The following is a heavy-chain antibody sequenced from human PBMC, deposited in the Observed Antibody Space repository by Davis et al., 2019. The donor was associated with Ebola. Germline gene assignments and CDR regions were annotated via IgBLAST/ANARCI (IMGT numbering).Heavy chain of an antibody. V-gene: IGHV1-24*01. Sequence: AASVKVSCKVSEYTLAELSIHWVRQVPDRGLEWMGSFDPEHGGAIYSQKFQGRVTMIDDTSTDTAYMELSSLRSEDTDVYYCTIGGTTGGFDYWGQGTLVTVSS. CDR2: FDPEHGGA. CDR1: EYTLAELS. D-gene: IGHD1-14*01. J-gene: IGHJ4*02. CDR3: TIGGTTGGFDY.